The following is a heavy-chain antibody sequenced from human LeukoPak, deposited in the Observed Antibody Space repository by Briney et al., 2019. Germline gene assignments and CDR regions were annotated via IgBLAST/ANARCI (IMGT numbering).Heavy chain of an antibody. CDR3: VRGAKVRGDAFDI. CDR2: LRSKAESYTT. Sequence: GGSLRLSCAASGFTFSDHYFDWVCQAPGKGLEWVSRLRSKAESYTTNYAAPVKGRFTISRDDSKNSLYLQMNSLKIEDSAVYYCVRGAKVRGDAFDIWGRGTAVTVSS. D-gene: IGHD3-10*01. V-gene: IGHV3-72*01. J-gene: IGHJ3*02. CDR1: GFTFSDHY.